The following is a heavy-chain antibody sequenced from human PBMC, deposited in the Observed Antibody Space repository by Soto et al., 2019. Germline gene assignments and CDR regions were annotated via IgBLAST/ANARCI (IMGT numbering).Heavy chain of an antibody. CDR1: GGSFSGYY. V-gene: IGHV4-34*01. J-gene: IGHJ4*02. D-gene: IGHD6-6*01. Sequence: SETLSLTCAVYGGSFSGYYWSWIRQPPGKGLEWIGEINHSGSTNYNPSLKSRVTISVDTSKNQFSLKLSSVTAADTAVYYCARGPLNSSSSDDYWGQGTLVTVSS. CDR3: ARGPLNSSSSDDY. CDR2: INHSGST.